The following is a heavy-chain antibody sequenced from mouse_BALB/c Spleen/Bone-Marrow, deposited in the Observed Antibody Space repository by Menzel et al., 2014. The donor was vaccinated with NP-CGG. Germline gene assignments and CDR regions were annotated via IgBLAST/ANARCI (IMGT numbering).Heavy chain of an antibody. Sequence: EVKVVESGGGLVQPGGSRKLSCAASGFTFSSFGMHWVRQAPEKGLEWVAYISSGSSTIYYADTVKGRFTISRGNPKNTLFLQMTNLRSEDTAMYYCARDVPLYDVGYFDYWGQGTTLTVSS. CDR2: ISSGSSTI. V-gene: IGHV5-17*02. CDR1: GFTFSSFG. D-gene: IGHD2-14*01. CDR3: ARDVPLYDVGYFDY. J-gene: IGHJ2*01.